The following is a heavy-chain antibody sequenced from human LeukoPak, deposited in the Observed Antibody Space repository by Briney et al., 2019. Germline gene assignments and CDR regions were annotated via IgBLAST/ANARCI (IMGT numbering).Heavy chain of an antibody. V-gene: IGHV1-69*13. J-gene: IGHJ6*02. D-gene: IGHD5-18*01. CDR3: ARDGILWPTDTAMVTHYYYGMDV. Sequence: SVKVSCKASGGTFSSYAISWVRQAPGQGLEWMGWSIPIFGTADYAQKFQGRVTITADESTSTAYMELSSLRSEDTAVYYCARDGILWPTDTAMVTHYYYGMDVWGQGTTVTVSS. CDR1: GGTFSSYA. CDR2: SIPIFGTA.